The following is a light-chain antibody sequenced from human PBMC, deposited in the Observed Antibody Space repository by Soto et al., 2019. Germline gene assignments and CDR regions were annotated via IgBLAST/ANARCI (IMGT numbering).Light chain of an antibody. Sequence: DIQMTQSPSTLSASVGDRVTITCRVSQSISSWLAWYQLKSGKAPKLLIYKASSLESGVPSRFSGRGSGTEFTLTISSLQPDDVATYYCQQYNPSWGGFTFGPGTKVDIK. CDR3: QQYNPSWGGFT. V-gene: IGKV1-5*03. J-gene: IGKJ3*01. CDR2: KAS. CDR1: QSISSW.